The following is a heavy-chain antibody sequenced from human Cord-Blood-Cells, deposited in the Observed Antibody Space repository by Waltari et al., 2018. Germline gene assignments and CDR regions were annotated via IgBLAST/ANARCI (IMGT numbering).Heavy chain of an antibody. D-gene: IGHD6-13*01. CDR1: GYTFTSYD. V-gene: IGHV1-8*01. CDR2: MNPNRGKT. Sequence: QVQLVQSGAEVKKPGASVKVSCKASGYTFTSYDINWVRQATGQGLEWMGWMNPNRGKTGYAQKFQGRVTMTRNTSISTAYMELSSLRSEDTAVYYCALGGAAAGTIKDWWFDPWGQGTLVTVSS. CDR3: ALGGAAAGTIKDWWFDP. J-gene: IGHJ5*02.